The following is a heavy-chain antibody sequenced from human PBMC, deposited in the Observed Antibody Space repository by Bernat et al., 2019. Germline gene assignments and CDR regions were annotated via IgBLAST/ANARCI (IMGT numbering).Heavy chain of an antibody. Sequence: QVQLVQSGAEVKTPGASVKVSCKASGYTFTAYCIHWVRQAPGQGLEWMGWINPHSGATNYAQKFQDRVTMTRDTSISTAYMELSRLRSDDAAIYYCARDRGDVAIVWGQGTLVTVSS. CDR2: INPHSGAT. CDR3: ARDRGDVAIV. V-gene: IGHV1-2*02. D-gene: IGHD2-21*02. J-gene: IGHJ4*02. CDR1: GYTFTAYC.